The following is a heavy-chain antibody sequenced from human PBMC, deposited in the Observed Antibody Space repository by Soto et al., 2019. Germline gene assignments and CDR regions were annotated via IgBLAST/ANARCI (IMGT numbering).Heavy chain of an antibody. J-gene: IGHJ5*02. Sequence: QLQLQESGPGLVKPSETLSLTCTVSGGSISSSSYYWGWIRQPPGKGLEWIGSIYYSGSTYYNPSLKSRVTISVDTSKNQFSLKLSSVTAADTAVYYCARNFIAAAAGPWFDPWGQGTLVTVSS. V-gene: IGHV4-39*01. CDR2: IYYSGST. D-gene: IGHD6-13*01. CDR3: ARNFIAAAAGPWFDP. CDR1: GGSISSSSYY.